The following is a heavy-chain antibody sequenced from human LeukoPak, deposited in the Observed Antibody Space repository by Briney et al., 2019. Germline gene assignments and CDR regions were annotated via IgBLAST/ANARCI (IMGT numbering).Heavy chain of an antibody. CDR3: ARGSGYDLAHYTY. Sequence: WASVNVSCKASGGTFSSYAISWVRQAPGQGLEWMGGIIPIFGTANYAQKFQGRVTITADESTSTAYMELSSLRSEDTAVYYCARGSGYDLAHYTYWGQGTLVTVSS. CDR1: GGTFSSYA. CDR2: IIPIFGTA. D-gene: IGHD5-12*01. V-gene: IGHV1-69*13. J-gene: IGHJ4*02.